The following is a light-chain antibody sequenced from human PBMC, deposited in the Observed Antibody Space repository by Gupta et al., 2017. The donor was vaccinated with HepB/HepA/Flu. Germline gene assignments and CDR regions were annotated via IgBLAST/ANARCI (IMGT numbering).Light chain of an antibody. CDR1: QSIGTN. J-gene: IGKJ3*01. Sequence: EIVLTQSPEFQSVTPKEKVTITCRASQSIGTNLHWYQQKPNQSPKLLIRYASQPFSGVPSRCSGSGSGTDFALTISSLEAEDAATYFCHQSRSLPQTFGPGTKVDIK. CDR3: HQSRSLPQT. V-gene: IGKV6-21*01. CDR2: YAS.